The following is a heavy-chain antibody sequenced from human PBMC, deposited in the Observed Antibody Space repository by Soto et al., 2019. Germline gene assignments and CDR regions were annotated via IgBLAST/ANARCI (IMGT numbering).Heavy chain of an antibody. D-gene: IGHD2-2*01. J-gene: IGHJ5*02. CDR1: GFTFSSYS. CDR3: ALYCSSTSCYAGSFDP. CDR2: ISSSSSYI. V-gene: IGHV3-21*01. Sequence: EVQLVESGEGLVKPGGSLRLSCAASGFTFSSYSMNWVRQAPGKGLAWVSSISSSSSYIYYADSVKGRFTISRDNAKNSLYLQMNSLRAEDTAEYYCALYCSSTSCYAGSFDPWGQGTLVIVSS.